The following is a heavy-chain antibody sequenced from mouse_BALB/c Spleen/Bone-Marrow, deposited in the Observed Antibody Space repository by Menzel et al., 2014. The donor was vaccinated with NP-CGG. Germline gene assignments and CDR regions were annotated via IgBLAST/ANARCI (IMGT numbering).Heavy chain of an antibody. CDR3: ARDEKVRIYWYFDV. CDR1: GFTFTDYY. CDR2: IRNKANGYTT. V-gene: IGHV7-3*02. Sequence: EVKLVESGGGLVQPGGSLRLSCAISGFTFTDYYMSWVRQPPGKALEWLGFIRNKANGYTTEYSASVKGRFTISRDNSQSILYLQMNTLRAEDSATYYCARDEKVRIYWYFDVWGAGTTVTVSS. D-gene: IGHD2-14*01. J-gene: IGHJ1*01.